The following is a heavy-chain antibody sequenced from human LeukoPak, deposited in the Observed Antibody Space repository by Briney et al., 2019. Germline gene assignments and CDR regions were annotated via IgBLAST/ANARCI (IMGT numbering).Heavy chain of an antibody. Sequence: GASVKVSCKASGYTFTSYYMHWVRQAPGQGLEWMGIINPSGGSTSYAQKFQGRVTMTRDTSTSTVYMELSSLRSEDTAVYYCARDLEAAKASAAGSYYFDYWGPGTLVTVSS. CDR3: ARDLEAAKASAAGSYYFDY. D-gene: IGHD1-26*01. CDR2: INPSGGST. J-gene: IGHJ4*02. CDR1: GYTFTSYY. V-gene: IGHV1-46*01.